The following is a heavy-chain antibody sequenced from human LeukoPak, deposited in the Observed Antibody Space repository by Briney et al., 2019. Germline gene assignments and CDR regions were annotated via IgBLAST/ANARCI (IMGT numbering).Heavy chain of an antibody. CDR1: GYTFTSYA. D-gene: IGHD1-14*01. CDR2: IIPILGIA. CDR3: ARDLKNNPY. Sequence: SVKVSCKASGYTFTSYAISWVRQAPGQGLEWMGRIIPILGIANYAQKFQGRVTITADKSTSTAYMELSSLRSEDTAVYYCARDLKNNPYWGQGTLVTVSS. J-gene: IGHJ4*02. V-gene: IGHV1-69*04.